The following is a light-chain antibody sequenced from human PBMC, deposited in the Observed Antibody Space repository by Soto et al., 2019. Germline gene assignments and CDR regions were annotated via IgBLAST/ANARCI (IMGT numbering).Light chain of an antibody. CDR2: AAS. J-gene: IGKJ4*01. V-gene: IGKV1-39*01. CDR3: QQSYSSPLT. CDR1: QSISSY. Sequence: DIQMTQSPSSLSASVGQRVTITCRASQSISSYLNWYQQKPGKAPKLLIYAASSLQSGVPSRFSGSESGTDFTLTISSQQPEDFATYYCQQSYSSPLTFGGGTKVEIK.